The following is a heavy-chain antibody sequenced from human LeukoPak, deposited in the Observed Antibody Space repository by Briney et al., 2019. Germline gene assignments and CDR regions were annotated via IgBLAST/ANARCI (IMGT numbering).Heavy chain of an antibody. CDR1: GGSISSGGYY. J-gene: IGHJ4*02. Sequence: SQTLSLTCTVSGGSISSGGYYWSWIRQHPGKGLEWIGYIYYSGSTYYNPSLKSRVTISVDTSKNQFSLKLSSVTAADTAVYYCTRAVGTYYDSSGHFDYWGQGTLVTVSP. D-gene: IGHD3-22*01. CDR2: IYYSGST. CDR3: TRAVGTYYDSSGHFDY. V-gene: IGHV4-31*03.